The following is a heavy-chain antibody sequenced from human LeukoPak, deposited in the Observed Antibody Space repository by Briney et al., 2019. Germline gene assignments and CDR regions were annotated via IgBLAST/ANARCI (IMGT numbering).Heavy chain of an antibody. D-gene: IGHD2-15*01. CDR2: ISYDGSNK. V-gene: IGHV3-30-3*01. CDR1: GFTFSSYA. CDR3: ARSGYCSGGSCLNWFDP. Sequence: PGGSLRLSCAASGFTFSSYAMHWVRQAPGKGLEWVAVISYDGSNKYYADSVKGRFTISRDNSKNTLYLQMNSLRAEDTAVYYCARSGYCSGGSCLNWFDPWGQGTLVTVSS. J-gene: IGHJ5*02.